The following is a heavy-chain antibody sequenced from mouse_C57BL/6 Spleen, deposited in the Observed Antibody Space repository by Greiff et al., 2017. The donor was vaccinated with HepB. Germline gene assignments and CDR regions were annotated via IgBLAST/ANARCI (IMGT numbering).Heavy chain of an antibody. V-gene: IGHV1-26*01. CDR3: ARSMYYYGSSYAFFDY. D-gene: IGHD1-1*01. CDR1: GYTFTDYY. J-gene: IGHJ2*01. CDR2: INPNNGGT. Sequence: VQLQQSGPELVKPGASVKISCKASGYTFTDYYMNWVKQSHGKSLEWIGDINPNNGGTSYNQKFKGKATLTVDKSSSTAYMELRSLTSEDSAVYYCARSMYYYGSSYAFFDYWGQGTTLTVSS.